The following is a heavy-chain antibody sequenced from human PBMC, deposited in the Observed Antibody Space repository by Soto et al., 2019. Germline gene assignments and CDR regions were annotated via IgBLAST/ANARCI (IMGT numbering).Heavy chain of an antibody. CDR2: ISGSDGYT. V-gene: IGHV3-23*01. CDR1: GFTSSNYA. Sequence: EVQLLESGGGLVQPGGSLRLSCAASGFTSSNYAMSWVRQAPGKGLEWVSGISGSDGYTNYADSVRGRFTISRDNSKNTLHLQMNTLRVEDTAVYYCAAGIAAAGTSRGLDIWGQGTMVTVSS. D-gene: IGHD6-25*01. J-gene: IGHJ3*02. CDR3: AAGIAAAGTSRGLDI.